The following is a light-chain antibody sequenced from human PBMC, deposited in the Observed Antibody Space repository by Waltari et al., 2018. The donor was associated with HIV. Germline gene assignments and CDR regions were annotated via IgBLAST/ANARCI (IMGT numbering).Light chain of an antibody. J-gene: IGLJ2*01. CDR3: VLYMGTGIWL. CDR2: NTN. Sequence: QTVVTQEPSFSVSPGGTVTLTCGLSSGSVSTTYYPTWFQQTPGQAPRTLIYNTNSRSSGVPDRFSGSIRGNKAALTITGAQADDESDYYCVLYMGTGIWLFGGGTKVTVL. CDR1: SGSVSTTYY. V-gene: IGLV8-61*01.